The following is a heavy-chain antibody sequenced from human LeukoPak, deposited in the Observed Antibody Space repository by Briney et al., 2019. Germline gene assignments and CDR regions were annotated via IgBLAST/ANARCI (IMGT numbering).Heavy chain of an antibody. V-gene: IGHV4-61*01. CDR3: ARVRVGATFDD. D-gene: IGHD1-26*01. CDR1: GGSVSSGSYY. J-gene: IGHJ4*02. Sequence: SETLSLTCTVSGGSVSSGSYYWSWLRQPPGKGLEWIGYIYYSGGTNYNPSLKSRVTISVDTSKNQFSLNLTSVTAADTAVYSCARVRVGATFDDWGQGTLVTVSS. CDR2: IYYSGGT.